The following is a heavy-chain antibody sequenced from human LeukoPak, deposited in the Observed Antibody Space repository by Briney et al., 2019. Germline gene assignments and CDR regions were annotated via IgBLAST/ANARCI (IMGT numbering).Heavy chain of an antibody. V-gene: IGHV3-53*01. CDR2: IYSGGST. Sequence: PGGSLRLSCAASGFTVTRNYMRWVRQAPGKGLEWVSVIYSGGSTYYADSVKGRFTISRDNSKNTLYLQMNSLRAEDAAVYYCARDHTSGVNSSAGIYYYMDVWGKGTTVTVSS. CDR3: ARDHTSGVNSSAGIYYYMDV. J-gene: IGHJ6*03. CDR1: GFTVTRNY. D-gene: IGHD3-16*01.